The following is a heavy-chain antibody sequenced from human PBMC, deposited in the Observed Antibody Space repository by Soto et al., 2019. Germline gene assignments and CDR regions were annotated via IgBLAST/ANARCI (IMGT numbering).Heavy chain of an antibody. CDR3: ARYPAVDTAMGDFDY. V-gene: IGHV1-3*01. D-gene: IGHD5-18*01. CDR1: VYTFTSKA. CDR2: INAGHGNK. Sequence: GASVKVFCKASVYTFTSKAIQWVRHEPEKRLEWMGWINAGHGNKKYSRKFQGRVTITRDTSASTAYMELSSLRSEDTAVYYCARYPAVDTAMGDFDYWGQGTLVTVSS. J-gene: IGHJ4*02.